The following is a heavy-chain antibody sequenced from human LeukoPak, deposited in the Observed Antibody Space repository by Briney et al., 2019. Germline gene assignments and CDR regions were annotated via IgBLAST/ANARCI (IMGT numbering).Heavy chain of an antibody. D-gene: IGHD6-19*01. CDR1: SGSISSSNW. J-gene: IGHJ4*02. Sequence: SGTLSLTCAVSSGSISSSNWWSWVRQPPGKGLEWIGEIYHSGSTNYNPSLKSRVTISVDKSKNQFSLKLTSVTAADTAAYYCARQGDSGWYYFDYWGQGTLVTVSS. V-gene: IGHV4-4*02. CDR2: IYHSGST. CDR3: ARQGDSGWYYFDY.